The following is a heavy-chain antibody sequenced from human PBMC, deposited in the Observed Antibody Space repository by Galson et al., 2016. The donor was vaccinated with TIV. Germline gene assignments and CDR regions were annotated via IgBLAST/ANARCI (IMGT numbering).Heavy chain of an antibody. Sequence: VKVSCKVSGDSLTDLVIHWVRQAPGKGLEWVGGFDPEVQKTIYAQNFQGRVTLTADTSIDTAYRDLGSLSFDDTAVYFCATVAWFPGLSLDNWGQGTLVTVSS. CDR3: ATVAWFPGLSLDN. J-gene: IGHJ4*02. CDR2: FDPEVQKT. D-gene: IGHD3-22*01. CDR1: GDSLTDLV. V-gene: IGHV1-24*01.